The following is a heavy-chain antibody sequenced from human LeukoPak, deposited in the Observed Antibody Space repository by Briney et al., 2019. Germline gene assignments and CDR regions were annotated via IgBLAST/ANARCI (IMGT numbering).Heavy chain of an antibody. CDR3: AREGGPYRPLDY. V-gene: IGHV4-4*02. CDR1: GGSISDTNW. Sequence: ASETLSLTCGVSGGSISDTNWWTWFRQPPGRGLEWIGEVNLQGSANYNPSLKSRVAISVDKSENHISLKLTSVTAADTAVYYCAREGGPYRPLDYSGQGTLVTVAS. J-gene: IGHJ4*02. CDR2: VNLQGSA.